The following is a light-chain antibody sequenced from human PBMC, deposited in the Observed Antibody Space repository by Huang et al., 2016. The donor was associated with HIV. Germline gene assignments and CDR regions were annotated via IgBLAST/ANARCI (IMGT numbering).Light chain of an antibody. J-gene: IGKJ4*01. Sequence: EIVLTQSPATLSLSPGERATLSCSASQTITTLLAWYQQKPGQAPRLLIYDASNRATGTPARFSASGSGTDFTLTISSLEPEDFAVYYCLQRSNWPLTFGGGTKVEIK. V-gene: IGKV3-11*01. CDR3: LQRSNWPLT. CDR2: DAS. CDR1: QTITTL.